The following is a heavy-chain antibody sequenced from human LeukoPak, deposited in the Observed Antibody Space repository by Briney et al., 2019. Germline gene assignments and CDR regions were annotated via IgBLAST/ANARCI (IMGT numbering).Heavy chain of an antibody. CDR2: ISGYNYNT. J-gene: IGHJ4*02. CDR3: ARGKSVATAPRHPFDY. D-gene: IGHD5-12*01. CDR1: GYSFTSYG. V-gene: IGHV1-18*01. Sequence: ASVKVSCKASGYSFTSYGISWVRQDPGQGLEWMGWISGYNYNTNYAQKFRGRVTMTTDTSTNTVDMELRSLRSDDTAVYYCARGKSVATAPRHPFDYWGQGTLVTVSS.